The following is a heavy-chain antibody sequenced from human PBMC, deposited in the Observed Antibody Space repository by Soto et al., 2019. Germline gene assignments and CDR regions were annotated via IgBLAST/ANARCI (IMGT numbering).Heavy chain of an antibody. J-gene: IGHJ5*02. CDR3: ARLRYFDWYLDP. Sequence: PGGSLRLSCAASGFTVSSNYMSWVRQAPGKGLEWVSVIYSGGSTYYADSVKGRFTISRDNSKNTLYLQMNSLRAEDTAVYYCARLRYFDWYLDPWGQGTLVTVSS. V-gene: IGHV3-53*01. CDR1: GFTVSSNY. D-gene: IGHD3-9*01. CDR2: IYSGGST.